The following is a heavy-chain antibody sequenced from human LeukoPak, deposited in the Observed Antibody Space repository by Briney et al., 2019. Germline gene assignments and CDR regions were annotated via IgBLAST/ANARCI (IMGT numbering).Heavy chain of an antibody. CDR2: IYSGGST. V-gene: IGHV3-53*01. CDR3: ASGSGSYRTPYYMDV. CDR1: GFTVSSNY. D-gene: IGHD3-10*01. J-gene: IGHJ6*03. Sequence: GGSLRLSCVASGFTVSSNYMSWVRQAPGKGLEWVSVIYSGGSTYYADSVKGRFTISRDNSKNTLYLQMNSLRAEDTAVYYCASGSGSYRTPYYMDVWGTGTTVTVSS.